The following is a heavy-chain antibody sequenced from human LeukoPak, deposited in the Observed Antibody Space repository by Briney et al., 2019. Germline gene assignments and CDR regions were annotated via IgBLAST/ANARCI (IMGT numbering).Heavy chain of an antibody. CDR3: AKDIGIFGPQDYYGMDV. D-gene: IGHD3-3*01. Sequence: PGRSLRLSCAASGFTFDDYAMHWVRQAPGKGLEWVSGISWNSGSIGYADSVKGRCTISRDNAKNSLYLQMNSLRAEDTALYYCAKDIGIFGPQDYYGMDVWGQGTTVTVSS. CDR2: ISWNSGSI. CDR1: GFTFDDYA. V-gene: IGHV3-9*01. J-gene: IGHJ6*02.